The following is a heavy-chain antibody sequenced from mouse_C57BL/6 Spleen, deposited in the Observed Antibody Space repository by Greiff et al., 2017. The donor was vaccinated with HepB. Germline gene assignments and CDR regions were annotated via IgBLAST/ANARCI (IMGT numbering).Heavy chain of an antibody. CDR1: GFNIKNPY. Sequence: VQLQQSVAELVRPGASVKLSCTASGFNIKNPYMHWVKQRPEQGLEWIGRIDPANGNTKYAPKFQGKATITADTSSNTAYLQLSSLTSEDTAIYYCASGGSYDSGDYWGQGTTLTVSS. D-gene: IGHD2-4*01. CDR2: IDPANGNT. V-gene: IGHV14-3*01. CDR3: ASGGSYDSGDY. J-gene: IGHJ2*01.